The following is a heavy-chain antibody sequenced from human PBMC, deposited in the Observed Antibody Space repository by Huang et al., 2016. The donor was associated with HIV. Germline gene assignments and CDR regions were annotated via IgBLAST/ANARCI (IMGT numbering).Heavy chain of an antibody. CDR1: GYPFSAYF. CDR3: ATDGGGGCNGGTCFPY. D-gene: IGHD2-15*01. V-gene: IGHV1-2*02. Sequence: QVQLVQSGAEVKKPGASLKVSCKTSGYPFSAYFIHWVRQAPGQGLEWMGWISPINGETFYAQKCQGRVTITRDTSIRTAYRELASLRPDDAAAYFCATDGGGGCNGGTCFPYWGQGTVVGVSS. J-gene: IGHJ4*02. CDR2: ISPINGET.